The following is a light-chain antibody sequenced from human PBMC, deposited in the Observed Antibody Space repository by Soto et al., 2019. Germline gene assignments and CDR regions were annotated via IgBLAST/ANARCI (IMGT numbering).Light chain of an antibody. V-gene: IGKV3-15*01. CDR1: QSVSSN. J-gene: IGKJ4*01. CDR3: QQYNNSPLT. CDR2: VAS. Sequence: EIVMTQSPATLSVSPGERATLSCRASQSVSSNLAWYQQKPGQAPRLLIYVASNRATGIPARFSGSGSGTEFTLTISRLQSEDFAVYYCQQYNNSPLTFGGGTKVEIK.